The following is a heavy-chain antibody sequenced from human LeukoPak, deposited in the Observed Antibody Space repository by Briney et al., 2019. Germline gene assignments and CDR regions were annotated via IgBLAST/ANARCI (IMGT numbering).Heavy chain of an antibody. J-gene: IGHJ4*02. Sequence: SETLSLTCTVSGGSISSYYWSWIRQPPGKGLEWIGYIYYSGSTNYNPPLKSRVTISVDTSKNQFSLKLSSVTAADTAVYYCARGGSSILRYFDYWGQGTLVTVSS. CDR1: GGSISSYY. CDR2: IYYSGST. V-gene: IGHV4-59*01. D-gene: IGHD6-6*01. CDR3: ARGGSSILRYFDY.